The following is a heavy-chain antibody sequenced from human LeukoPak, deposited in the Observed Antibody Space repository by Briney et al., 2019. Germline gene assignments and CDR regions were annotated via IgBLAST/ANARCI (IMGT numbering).Heavy chain of an antibody. J-gene: IGHJ4*02. CDR2: FDPEDGET. D-gene: IGHD3-22*01. V-gene: IGHV1-24*01. CDR3: ATASGLDYDSSGFDY. CDR1: GYTLTELS. Sequence: ASVKVSCKVSGYTLTELSMHWVRQAHGKGLEWMGGFDPEDGETIYAQKFRGRVTMTEDTSTDTAYMELSSLRSEDTAVYYCATASGLDYDSSGFDYWGQGTLVTVSS.